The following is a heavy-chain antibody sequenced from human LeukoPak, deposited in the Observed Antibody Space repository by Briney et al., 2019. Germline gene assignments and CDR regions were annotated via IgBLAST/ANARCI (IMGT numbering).Heavy chain of an antibody. CDR1: GFXFSNFW. CDR2: IWSDGANN. CDR3: ATARNDRSAYLNY. D-gene: IGHD3-22*01. Sequence: PGGSLRLSCAVSGFXFSNFWITWVRQAPGKGLEWLTLIWSDGANNFYADSVKGRFTISRDNSKNTLYLQMNDLRAEDTAVYYCATARNDRSAYLNYWGQGTLVTVSS. V-gene: IGHV3-33*08. J-gene: IGHJ4*02.